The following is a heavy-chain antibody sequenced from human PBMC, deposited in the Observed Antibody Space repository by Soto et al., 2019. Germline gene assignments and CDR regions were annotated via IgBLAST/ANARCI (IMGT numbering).Heavy chain of an antibody. J-gene: IGHJ6*02. CDR3: AVLSWVVAVTNTEAMDV. D-gene: IGHD6-19*01. CDR1: GFTFPSST. Sequence: QKQLVQSGPEVKKPGTSVKVSCKASGFTFPSSTVQWVRQARGQRLEWIGWIVVGSGNTNYAQKFQERVTIARDMSTSTAYMELSSLRSEDTAVYYCAVLSWVVAVTNTEAMDVWGQGTTVTVSS. V-gene: IGHV1-58*01. CDR2: IVVGSGNT.